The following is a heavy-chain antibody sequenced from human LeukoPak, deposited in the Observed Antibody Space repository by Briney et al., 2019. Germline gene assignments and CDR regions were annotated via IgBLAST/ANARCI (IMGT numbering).Heavy chain of an antibody. D-gene: IGHD2-2*02. V-gene: IGHV1-69*05. J-gene: IGHJ3*02. Sequence: SVKVSCKASGGTFSSYAISWVRQPPGPGLEWMGGIIPIFGTAKYAQKFQGRVTITTDESTSTAYMELSSLRSEDTAVYYCARSALPHCSSTSCYIGATTNVLAFDIWGQGTMVTVSS. CDR2: IIPIFGTA. CDR1: GGTFSSYA. CDR3: ARSALPHCSSTSCYIGATTNVLAFDI.